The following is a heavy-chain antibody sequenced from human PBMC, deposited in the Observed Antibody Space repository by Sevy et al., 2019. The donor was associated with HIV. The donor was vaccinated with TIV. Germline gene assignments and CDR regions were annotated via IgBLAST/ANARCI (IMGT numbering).Heavy chain of an antibody. CDR2: ISSSSSAI. CDR1: GFTFSSYS. V-gene: IGHV3-48*01. J-gene: IGHJ4*02. Sequence: GGSLRLSCAASGFTFSSYSMNWVRQAPGKGLEWVSYISSSSSAIYYADSVKGRFTISRDNAKNSLYLQMSSLRAEDTAVYYCARDEHTYGDYDYLDHLGQGTLVTVSS. CDR3: ARDEHTYGDYDYLDH. D-gene: IGHD4-17*01.